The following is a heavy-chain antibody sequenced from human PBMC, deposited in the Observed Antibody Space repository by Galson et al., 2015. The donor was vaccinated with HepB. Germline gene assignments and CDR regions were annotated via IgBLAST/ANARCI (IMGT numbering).Heavy chain of an antibody. CDR3: ARVASISVNFYYYVMDV. Sequence: SLRLSCAASGFIFRNYAMHWVRQAPGKGLEWVAAISYDGGSKFYADSVKGRFSISRDNSKDTQYLQLNSLRAEDMAVYYCARVASISVNFYYYVMDVWGQGTTVTVTS. D-gene: IGHD3-10*02. CDR1: GFIFRNYA. V-gene: IGHV3-30-3*01. CDR2: ISYDGGSK. J-gene: IGHJ6*02.